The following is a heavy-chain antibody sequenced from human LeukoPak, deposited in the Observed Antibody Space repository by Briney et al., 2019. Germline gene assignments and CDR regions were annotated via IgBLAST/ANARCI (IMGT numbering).Heavy chain of an antibody. CDR1: GYTLTELS. CDR3: ARGAELIVAPDY. D-gene: IGHD5-12*01. V-gene: IGHV1-18*01. Sequence: ASVKVSCKVSGYTLTELSMHWVRQAPGQGLEWMGWISAYNGNTNYAQNLQGRVTMTTDTSTSTVYMELRSLRSDDTAVYYCARGAELIVAPDYWGQGTLVTVSS. CDR2: ISAYNGNT. J-gene: IGHJ4*02.